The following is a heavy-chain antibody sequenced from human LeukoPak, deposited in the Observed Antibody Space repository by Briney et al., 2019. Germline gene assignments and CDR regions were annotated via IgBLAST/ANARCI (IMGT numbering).Heavy chain of an antibody. CDR1: GGSISSSSYY. CDR3: ARPSYYDILTGYTKDY. V-gene: IGHV4-39*01. Sequence: SETLSLTCTVSGGSISSSSYYWGWIRQPPGKGLEWIGSICYSGSTYYNPSLKSRVTISVDTSKNQFSLKLSSVTAADTAVYYCARPSYYDILTGYTKDYWGQGTLVTVSS. J-gene: IGHJ4*02. CDR2: ICYSGST. D-gene: IGHD3-9*01.